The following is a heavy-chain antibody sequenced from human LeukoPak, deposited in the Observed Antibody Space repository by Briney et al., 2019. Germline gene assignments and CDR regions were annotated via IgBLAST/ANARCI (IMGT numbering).Heavy chain of an antibody. D-gene: IGHD3-22*01. Sequence: GGSLRLSCAVSRFAFSTYAMSWVRQAPGKGLEWVSVIYSGGSTYYADSVKGRFTISRDNSKNTLYLQMNSLRAEDTAVYYCARSNYYDSSGAFDYWGQGTLVTVSS. V-gene: IGHV3-66*02. CDR1: RFAFSTYA. CDR3: ARSNYYDSSGAFDY. J-gene: IGHJ4*02. CDR2: IYSGGST.